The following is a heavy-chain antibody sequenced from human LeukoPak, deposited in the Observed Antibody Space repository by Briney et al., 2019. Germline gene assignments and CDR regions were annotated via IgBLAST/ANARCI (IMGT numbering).Heavy chain of an antibody. CDR2: IWDDGSNK. Sequence: GGSLRLSCAASGFTFSSYGMHWVRQAPGKVLEWVAVIWDDGSNKYYADSVKGRFTISRDNSKNTLYLQMNRLIAEDTAVYFCVRQSEGLDYWGQGTLVTVSS. J-gene: IGHJ4*02. CDR1: GFTFSSYG. V-gene: IGHV3-33*01. CDR3: VRQSEGLDY.